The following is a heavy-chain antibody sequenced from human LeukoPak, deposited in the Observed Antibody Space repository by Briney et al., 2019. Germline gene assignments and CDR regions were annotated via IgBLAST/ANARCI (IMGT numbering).Heavy chain of an antibody. CDR2: INQDGSEE. D-gene: IGHD3-22*01. Sequence: GGSLRLSCAASGFPFSRYWMNWVRQAPGKGLEWVANINQDGSEEYYVDSVKGRFTISRDNAKNSLYVQMNSLRAEDTAVYYCARSTKMGDYWGQGTLVTVSS. CDR1: GFPFSRYW. CDR3: ARSTKMGDY. V-gene: IGHV3-7*04. J-gene: IGHJ4*02.